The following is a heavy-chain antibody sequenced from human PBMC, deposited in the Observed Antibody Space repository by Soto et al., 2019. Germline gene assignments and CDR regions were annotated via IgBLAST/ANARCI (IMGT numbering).Heavy chain of an antibody. CDR1: GFTFSSYA. CDR2: ISYDGSNK. J-gene: IGHJ4*02. CDR3: ASAVSGSYRTFDY. Sequence: QVQLVESGGGVVQPGRSLRLSCAASGFTFSSYAMHWVRQDPGKGLEWVAVISYDGSNKYYADSVKGRFTISRDNSKNTLYLQMNSLRAEDTAVYYCASAVSGSYRTFDYWGQGTLVTVSS. D-gene: IGHD1-26*01. V-gene: IGHV3-30-3*01.